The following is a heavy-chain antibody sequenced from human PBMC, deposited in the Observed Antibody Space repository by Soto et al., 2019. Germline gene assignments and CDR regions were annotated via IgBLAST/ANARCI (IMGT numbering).Heavy chain of an antibody. V-gene: IGHV4-59*08. CDR3: ARPVGARGLEP. J-gene: IGHJ5*02. CDR2: IYYSGGT. CDR1: VGSTSGYY. Sequence: SETRSLTSTVSVGSTSGYYWSWIRPPPGKGLEWIGYIYYSGGTNYNPSLKSRVTISVDTSKNQFSRKLSSVTGAETAVYYWARPVGARGLEPWGQGTRLTVSS. D-gene: IGHD1-26*01.